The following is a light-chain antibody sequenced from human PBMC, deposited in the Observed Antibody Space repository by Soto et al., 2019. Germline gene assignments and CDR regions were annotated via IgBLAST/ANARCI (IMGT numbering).Light chain of an antibody. Sequence: IFLTQAPDTLSLSPGERATLTCRASQSVTNYIAWYHQRPGQPPRLLIYDASNSATGVPPRVSGARSETDFALPVSDVEAADSGLYCCQHRLDCPQGFGQPPNVDIK. CDR2: DAS. CDR1: QSVTNY. CDR3: QHRLDCPQG. V-gene: IGKV3-11*01. J-gene: IGKJ1*01.